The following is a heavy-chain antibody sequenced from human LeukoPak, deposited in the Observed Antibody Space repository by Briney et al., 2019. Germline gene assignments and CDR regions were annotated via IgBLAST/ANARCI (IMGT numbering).Heavy chain of an antibody. CDR3: ARIDSSGSDEVDNWFDP. D-gene: IGHD1-26*01. CDR1: GYRFTSYW. J-gene: IGHJ5*02. Sequence: GESLKISFQGSGYRFTSYWISWVRPMPGKGLEWMGRIDPSDSYTNYSPSFQGHVTISADKSISTAYLQWSSLKASDTAMYYCARIDSSGSDEVDNWFDPWGQGTLVTVSS. V-gene: IGHV5-10-1*01. CDR2: IDPSDSYT.